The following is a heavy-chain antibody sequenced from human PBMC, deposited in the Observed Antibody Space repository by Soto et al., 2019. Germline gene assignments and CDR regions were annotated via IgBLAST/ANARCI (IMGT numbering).Heavy chain of an antibody. CDR2: INPNSGGT. Sequence: ASVKVSCKASGYTFTGYYMHWVRQAPGQGLEWMGWINPNSGGTNYAQKFQGRVTMTRDTSISTAYMELSRLRSDDTAVYYCASDRAMVRGVMGRDYYYGMDVWGQGTTVTVSS. V-gene: IGHV1-2*02. D-gene: IGHD3-10*01. CDR1: GYTFTGYY. J-gene: IGHJ6*02. CDR3: ASDRAMVRGVMGRDYYYGMDV.